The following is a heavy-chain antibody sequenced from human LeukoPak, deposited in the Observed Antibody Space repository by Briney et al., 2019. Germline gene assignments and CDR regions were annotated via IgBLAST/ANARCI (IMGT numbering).Heavy chain of an antibody. Sequence: SETLCLTCAVYGGSFSGYYWSWIRQPPGKGLEWIGEINHSGSTNYNPSLKSRVTISIDTSKNQFSLELSSVTATDTAVYFCATNRAGTYDRPFDIWGQGTMVTVSS. CDR2: INHSGST. CDR1: GGSFSGYY. D-gene: IGHD1-26*01. V-gene: IGHV4-34*01. J-gene: IGHJ3*02. CDR3: ATNRAGTYDRPFDI.